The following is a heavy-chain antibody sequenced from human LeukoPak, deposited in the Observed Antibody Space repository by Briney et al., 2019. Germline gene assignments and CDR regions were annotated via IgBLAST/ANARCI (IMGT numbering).Heavy chain of an antibody. V-gene: IGHV3-7*01. D-gene: IGHD3-10*01. CDR1: VFTLSSSW. J-gene: IGHJ6*04. Sequence: PGGSLRLSCGVSVFTLSSSWMTWVRQAPGKGLEWGAAIKEDGSEKYYVDSVKGRFTISRDNAKNSLYLQMNSLRVEDTAVYFCARDRISSWGKGTTVTVSS. CDR3: ARDRISS. CDR2: IKEDGSEK.